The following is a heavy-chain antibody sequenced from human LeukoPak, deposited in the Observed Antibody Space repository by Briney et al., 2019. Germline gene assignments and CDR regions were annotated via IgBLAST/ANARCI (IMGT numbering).Heavy chain of an antibody. D-gene: IGHD3-16*01. CDR1: GGSISSSSYY. J-gene: IGHJ5*02. CDR2: IYYSGST. CDR3: ARGRGKLTS. V-gene: IGHV4-39*01. Sequence: PSETLSLTCTVSGGSISSSSYYWGWIRQPPGKGLEWIGSIYYSGSTYYNPSLKSRVTISVDTSKNQFSLKLSSVTAADTAVYYCARGRGKLTSWGQGTLVTVSS.